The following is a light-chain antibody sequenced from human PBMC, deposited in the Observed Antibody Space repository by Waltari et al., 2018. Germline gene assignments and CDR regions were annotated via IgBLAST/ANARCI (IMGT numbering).Light chain of an antibody. CDR2: DNK. CDR3: GTWDSSLNHGRV. V-gene: IGLV1-51*01. J-gene: IGLJ3*02. CDR1: TTNSAKNY. Sequence: QSVWTQPPSGSAPPRQTVTIACPGSTTNSAKNYVTWNQQLPGTAPTLLIYDNKKRPSWFPHRFSGSKSGTSATLGITGLQAGDEADDYCGTWDSSLNHGRVFGGGTKLTVL.